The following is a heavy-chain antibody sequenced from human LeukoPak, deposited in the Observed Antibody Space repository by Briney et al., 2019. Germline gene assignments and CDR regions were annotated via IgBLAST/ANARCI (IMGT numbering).Heavy chain of an antibody. CDR1: GFTFSSYR. D-gene: IGHD3-10*01. J-gene: IGHJ4*02. Sequence: PGGSLRLSCAASGFTFSSYRMTWVRQAPGKGLEWVSYISSSSSSVYYADSVKGRFTISRDNAKNSLYLQMNSLRAEDTAVYYCASDDYYGSGSSPGWGQGTLVTVSS. V-gene: IGHV3-48*04. CDR2: ISSSSSSV. CDR3: ASDDYYGSGSSPG.